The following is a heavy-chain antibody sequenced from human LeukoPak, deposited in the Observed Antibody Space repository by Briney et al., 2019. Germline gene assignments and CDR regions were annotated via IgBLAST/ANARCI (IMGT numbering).Heavy chain of an antibody. CDR2: IYYSGST. Sequence: SETLSLTCTVSGGSISSSSYYWGWIRQPPGKGLEWIGSIYYSGSTYYNPSLKSRVTISVDTSKNQFSLKLSSVTAADTAVYYCARDEGQGSGWYYWFDPWDQGTLLTVSS. CDR3: ARDEGQGSGWYYWFDP. V-gene: IGHV4-39*07. J-gene: IGHJ5*02. D-gene: IGHD6-19*01. CDR1: GGSISSSSYY.